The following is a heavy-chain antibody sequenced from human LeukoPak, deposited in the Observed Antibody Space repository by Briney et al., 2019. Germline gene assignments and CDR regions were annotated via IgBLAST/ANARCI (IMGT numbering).Heavy chain of an antibody. Sequence: GGSLRLSCAVSGFTFSSYWMSWVRQAPGKGLEWVANIKQDGSEKYYVDSVKGRFTISRDNAKNSLYLQMNSLRAEDTAVYYCARGVAAAGWFDPWGQGTLVTVSS. CDR3: ARGVAAAGWFDP. V-gene: IGHV3-7*04. J-gene: IGHJ5*02. CDR2: IKQDGSEK. CDR1: GFTFSSYW. D-gene: IGHD6-13*01.